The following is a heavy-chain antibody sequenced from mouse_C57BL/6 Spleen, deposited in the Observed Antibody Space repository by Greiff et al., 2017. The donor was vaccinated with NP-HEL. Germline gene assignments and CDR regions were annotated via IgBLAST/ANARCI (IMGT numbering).Heavy chain of an antibody. CDR1: GYTFTDYE. Sequence: VQLQQSGAELVRPGASVTLSCKASGYTFTDYEMHWVKQTPVHGLEWIGAIDPETGGTAYNQKFKGKAILTADKSSSTAYMELRSLTSEDTAVYYCTDYGSSYEYYFDYWGQGTTLTVSS. J-gene: IGHJ2*01. D-gene: IGHD1-1*01. V-gene: IGHV1-15*01. CDR3: TDYGSSYEYYFDY. CDR2: IDPETGGT.